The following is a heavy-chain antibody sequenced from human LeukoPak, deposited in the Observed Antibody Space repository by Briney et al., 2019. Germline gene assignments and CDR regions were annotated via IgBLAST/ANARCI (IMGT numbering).Heavy chain of an antibody. CDR1: GYTFTGYY. J-gene: IGHJ4*02. CDR3: ARDLGDILTGYTFLD. CDR2: INPNSGGT. D-gene: IGHD3-9*01. V-gene: IGHV1-2*06. Sequence: ASVKVSCKASGYTFTGYYMQWVREAPGQGLEWMERINPNSGGTNYAQKFQGRVTMTRDTSISTAYMELSRLRSDDTAVYYCARDLGDILTGYTFLDWGQGTLVTVSS.